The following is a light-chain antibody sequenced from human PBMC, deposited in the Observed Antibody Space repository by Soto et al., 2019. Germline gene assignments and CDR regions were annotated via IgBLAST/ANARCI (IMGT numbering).Light chain of an antibody. Sequence: EIVLTQSPATLSLSTGERATLSCRASQSVISYLPWYQQKPGQAPRRLIYDASNRATGIPARFSGSGSGPDFTLTISSLEHEDLAVYYCQQRRNSQGTFGGGSKVDIK. CDR1: QSVISY. V-gene: IGKV3-11*01. CDR2: DAS. CDR3: QQRRNSQGT. J-gene: IGKJ4*01.